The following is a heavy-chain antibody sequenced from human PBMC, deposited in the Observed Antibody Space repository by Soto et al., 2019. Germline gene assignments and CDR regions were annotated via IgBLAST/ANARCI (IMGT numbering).Heavy chain of an antibody. CDR1: GYSFTSYW. J-gene: IGHJ6*02. D-gene: IGHD4-17*01. CDR2: IDPSDSYT. Sequence: PGESLKISCKGSGYSFTSYWLSWVRQMPGKGLEWVGRIDPSDSYTNYSPSFQGHVTISADKSISTAYLQWSSLKASDTAMYYCARLPTTVTTAYYYYYGMDVWGQGTTVTVSS. V-gene: IGHV5-10-1*01. CDR3: ARLPTTVTTAYYYYYGMDV.